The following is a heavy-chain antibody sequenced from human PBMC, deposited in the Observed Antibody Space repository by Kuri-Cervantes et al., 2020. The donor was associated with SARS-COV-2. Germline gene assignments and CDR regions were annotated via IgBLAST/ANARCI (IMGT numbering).Heavy chain of an antibody. D-gene: IGHD2-2*01. CDR3: AKDIYQLLPSNAFDI. CDR2: ISSSSSTI. CDR1: GFTFSSYS. J-gene: IGHJ3*02. Sequence: GGSLRLSCAASGFTFSSYSMNWVRQAPGKGLEWVSYISSSSSTIYYADSVKGRFTISRDNAKNSLYLQMNSLRAEDMALYYCAKDIYQLLPSNAFDIWGQGTMVTVSS. V-gene: IGHV3-48*01.